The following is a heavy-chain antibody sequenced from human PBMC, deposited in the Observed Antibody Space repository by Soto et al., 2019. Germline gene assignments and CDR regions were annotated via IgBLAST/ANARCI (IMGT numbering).Heavy chain of an antibody. J-gene: IGHJ3*02. Sequence: ASVKVSCKASGYTFTSYGISWVRQAPGQGLEWMGWISAYNGNTNYAQKLQGRVTMTTDTSTSTAYMELRSLRSDDTAVYYCARENSYYYGSGSHDAFDIWGQGTMVTVSS. CDR2: ISAYNGNT. CDR1: GYTFTSYG. D-gene: IGHD3-10*01. CDR3: ARENSYYYGSGSHDAFDI. V-gene: IGHV1-18*01.